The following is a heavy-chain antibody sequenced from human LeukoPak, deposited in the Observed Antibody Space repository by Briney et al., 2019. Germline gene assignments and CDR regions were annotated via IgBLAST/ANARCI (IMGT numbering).Heavy chain of an antibody. D-gene: IGHD5-24*01. CDR3: ARAGEMRYMDA. CDR2: INWNGGST. V-gene: IGHV3-20*04. Sequence: GGSLRLSCAASGFTFSSYGMSWVRQAPGKGLEWVSGINWNGGSTGYADSVKGRFTISRDNARNSLFLQMNSLRADDTAIYYCARAGEMRYMDAWGKGTAVTVSS. J-gene: IGHJ6*03. CDR1: GFTFSSYG.